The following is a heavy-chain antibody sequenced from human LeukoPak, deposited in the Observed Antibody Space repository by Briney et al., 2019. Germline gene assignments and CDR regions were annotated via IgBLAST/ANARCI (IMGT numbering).Heavy chain of an antibody. D-gene: IGHD5-12*01. CDR1: GYTLTELS. V-gene: IGHV1-24*01. CDR3: ATNKRGYSGYDLDY. J-gene: IGHJ4*02. CDR2: FDPEDGET. Sequence: ASVKVSCKVSGYTLTELSMHWVRQAPGKGLEWMGGFDPEDGETIYAQKFQGRVTMTEDTSTDTAYMELSSLRSEDTAVYYCATNKRGYSGYDLDYWGQGTLVTVFS.